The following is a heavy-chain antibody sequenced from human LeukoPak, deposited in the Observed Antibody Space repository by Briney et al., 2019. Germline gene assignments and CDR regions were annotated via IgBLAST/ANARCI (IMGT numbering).Heavy chain of an antibody. V-gene: IGHV3-11*04. CDR2: ISSSGSTI. CDR3: ARDWYYDYVWGSYRPTNWFDP. Sequence: PGGSLRLSCAASGFTFSDYYMSWIRQAPGKGLEWVSYISSSGSTIYYADSVKGRFTISRDNAKNSLYLQMNSLRAEDTAVYYCARDWYYDYVWGSYRPTNWFDPWGQGTLVTVSS. J-gene: IGHJ5*02. CDR1: GFTFSDYY. D-gene: IGHD3-16*02.